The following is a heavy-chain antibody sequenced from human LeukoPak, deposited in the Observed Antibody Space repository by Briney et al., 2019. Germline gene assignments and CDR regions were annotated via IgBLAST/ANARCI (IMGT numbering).Heavy chain of an antibody. CDR2: INRSGSS. J-gene: IGHJ4*02. CDR1: GGSFGDYY. CDR3: ARGPTYSSAWYGY. V-gene: IGHV4-34*01. D-gene: IGHD6-19*01. Sequence: SETLSLTCAVYGGSFGDYYWIWIRQSPGKGLEWIGEINRSGSSNYNSSLKSRVTISMDTSKDQFSLNLSSVTAADTAVYYCARGPTYSSAWYGYWGQGTLVTVSS.